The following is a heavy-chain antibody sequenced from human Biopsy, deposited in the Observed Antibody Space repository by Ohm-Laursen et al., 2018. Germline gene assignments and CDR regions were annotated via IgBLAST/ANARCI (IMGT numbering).Heavy chain of an antibody. CDR1: GDSISSYY. Sequence: SDTLSLTCTVSGDSISSYYWSWIRQPPGKGLQWIGYVYYTGSTDYNPPLQSRVTISVDTSKNHFSLSLRSVTAADTAVFFCARLYRLDDYWNDDPPDAFDVWGQGTMVTVSS. D-gene: IGHD3-3*01. V-gene: IGHV4-59*07. CDR3: ARLYRLDDYWNDDPPDAFDV. CDR2: VYYTGST. J-gene: IGHJ3*01.